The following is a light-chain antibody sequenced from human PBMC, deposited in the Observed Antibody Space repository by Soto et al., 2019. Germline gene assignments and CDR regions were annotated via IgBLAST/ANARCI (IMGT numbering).Light chain of an antibody. Sequence: QSVLTQPPSVSGSPGQSVTISCTGTSSDVGSYNRVSWYQQPPGTAPKLMIYEVSNRPSGVPDRFSGSKSGNTASLTISGLQAEDEADYYCSSYTSSSTFYVVFGGGTKLTVL. V-gene: IGLV2-18*02. CDR2: EVS. CDR1: SSDVGSYNR. CDR3: SSYTSSSTFYVV. J-gene: IGLJ2*01.